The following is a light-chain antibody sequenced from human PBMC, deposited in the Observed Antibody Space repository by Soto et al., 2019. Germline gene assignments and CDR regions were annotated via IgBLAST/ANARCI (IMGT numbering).Light chain of an antibody. CDR1: SSDVGGYNY. CDR2: EVS. Sequence: QSVLTQPASVSGSPGQSITISCTGTSSDVGGYNYVSWYQQHPGKAPKLMIYEVSNRPSGVSNRFSGSKSGNTASLTISGLQAEDEADYYCSSYPRTSPSLLATGPKATV. CDR3: SSYPRTSPSL. J-gene: IGLJ1*01. V-gene: IGLV2-14*01.